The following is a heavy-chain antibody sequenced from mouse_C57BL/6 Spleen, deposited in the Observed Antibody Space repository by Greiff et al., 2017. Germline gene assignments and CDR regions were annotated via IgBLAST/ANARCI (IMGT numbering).Heavy chain of an antibody. J-gene: IGHJ2*01. V-gene: IGHV1-61*01. CDR3: ELTTVVDY. D-gene: IGHD1-1*01. Sequence: QVQLQQPGAELVRPGSSVKLSCKASGYTFTSYWMDWVKQRPGQGLEWIGNIYPSDSETHYNQKFKDKATLTVDKSSSTAYMQLSSLTSEDSAVYYYELTTVVDYWGQGTTLTVSS. CDR2: IYPSDSET. CDR1: GYTFTSYW.